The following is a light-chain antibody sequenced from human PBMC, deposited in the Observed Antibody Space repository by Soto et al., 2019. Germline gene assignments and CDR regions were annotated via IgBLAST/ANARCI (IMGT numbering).Light chain of an antibody. Sequence: AIRMSQSPSSFSASTGDRVTITCRASQGISSYFAWYQQKPGKAPKLLIYAASTLPSGVTSRFSGSGSVTDFTLTISCLQSEDFATYSCQQYYSYPPTFVQGTKVEIK. J-gene: IGKJ1*01. CDR2: AAS. CDR1: QGISSY. V-gene: IGKV1-8*01. CDR3: QQYYSYPPT.